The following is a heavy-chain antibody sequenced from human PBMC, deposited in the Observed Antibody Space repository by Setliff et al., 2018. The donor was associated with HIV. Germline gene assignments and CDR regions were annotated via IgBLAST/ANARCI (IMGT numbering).Heavy chain of an antibody. CDR2: IYHSGST. J-gene: IGHJ4*02. CDR3: AARNSGNPTRHFDY. CDR1: GCSISNGYY. V-gene: IGHV4-38-2*01. Sequence: KTSETLSLTCALSGCSISNGYYWGWIRQPSGKGLEWIGSIYHSGSTFYNPSLRSRVTISVDTSQDQFFLRLTSVTAADTAVYYCAARNSGNPTRHFDYWGQGTLVTVSS. D-gene: IGHD3-10*01.